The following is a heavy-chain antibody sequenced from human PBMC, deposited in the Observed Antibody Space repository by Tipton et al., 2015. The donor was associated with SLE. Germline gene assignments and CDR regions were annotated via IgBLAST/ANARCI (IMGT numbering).Heavy chain of an antibody. V-gene: IGHV4-31*03. CDR2: IHYSGST. D-gene: IGHD4-17*01. Sequence: TLSLTCTVSGGSISSGGYYWSWVRQRPGTGLEWIGYIHYSGSTSYNPSLKSRGTISVDTSKNQFSLNLRAVTAADTAVYYCARERTYGDYFYYYAVDVWGQGTTVTVSS. CDR3: ARERTYGDYFYYYAVDV. CDR1: GGSISSGGYY. J-gene: IGHJ6*02.